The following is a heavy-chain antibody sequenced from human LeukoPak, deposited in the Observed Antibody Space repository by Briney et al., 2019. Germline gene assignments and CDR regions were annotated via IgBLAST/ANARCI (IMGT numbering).Heavy chain of an antibody. J-gene: IGHJ4*02. D-gene: IGHD1-26*01. CDR1: SGSISSYY. CDR3: ARQSGSFPLYYFDY. CDR2: IYYSGST. V-gene: IGHV4-59*08. Sequence: SETLSLTCTVSSGSISSYYWSWIRQPPGKGLEWIGYIYYSGSTNYNPSLKSRVTISVDTSKNQFSLKLSSVTAADTAVYYCARQSGSFPLYYFDYWGQGTLVTVSS.